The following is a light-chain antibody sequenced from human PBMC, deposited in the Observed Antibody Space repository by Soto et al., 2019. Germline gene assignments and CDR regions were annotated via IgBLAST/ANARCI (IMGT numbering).Light chain of an antibody. CDR3: QQYNSYPWT. J-gene: IGKJ1*01. CDR2: KAS. Sequence: DIQMTQSPSTLSASVGDRVTITCRASQSISSWLAWYQQKPWKAPKLLSYKASSLESGVPSRFSASGSGTEFTLTISSLQPDDFATYYCQQYNSYPWTFGQGTKVEIK. CDR1: QSISSW. V-gene: IGKV1-5*03.